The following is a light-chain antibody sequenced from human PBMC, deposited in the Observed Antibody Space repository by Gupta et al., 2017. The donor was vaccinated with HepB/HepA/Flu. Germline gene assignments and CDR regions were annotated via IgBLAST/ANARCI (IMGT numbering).Light chain of an antibody. J-gene: IGLJ2*01. CDR3: QVWDSSSDPYVV. V-gene: IGLV3-21*03. Sequence: SYVLTQPPSVSVAPGKTARITCGGNNIGSKSVHWYQQKPGQAPVLVVYDDSDRRSGIPERFSGSNSGNTATLTISRVEAGEEADYYCQVWDSSSDPYVVFGGGTKLTVL. CDR1: NIGSKS. CDR2: DDS.